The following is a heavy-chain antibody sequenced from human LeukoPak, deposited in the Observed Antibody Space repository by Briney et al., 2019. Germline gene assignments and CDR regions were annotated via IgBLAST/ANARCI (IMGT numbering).Heavy chain of an antibody. Sequence: SVKVSCKASGGTFSSYAMSWVRQAPGQGLEWMGEIIPIFGTANYAQKFQGRVTLTTDESTSTAYMELSSLRSEDTAVYYCARAHYHDSSGYLIGDYWGQGTLVTVSS. J-gene: IGHJ4*02. CDR2: IIPIFGTA. CDR1: GGTFSSYA. V-gene: IGHV1-69*05. CDR3: ARAHYHDSSGYLIGDY. D-gene: IGHD3-22*01.